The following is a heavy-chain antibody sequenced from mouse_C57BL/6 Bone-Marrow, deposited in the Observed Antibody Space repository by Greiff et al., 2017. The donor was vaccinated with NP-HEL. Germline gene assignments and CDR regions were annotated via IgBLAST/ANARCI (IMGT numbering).Heavy chain of an antibody. CDR1: GYTFTSYW. CDR3: ARGGVVARDY. J-gene: IGHJ2*01. V-gene: IGHV1-61*01. Sequence: VQLQQPGAELVRPGSSVKLSCKASGYTFTSYWMDWVKQRPGQGLEWIGNIYPSDSETHYNQKFKDKATLTVDKSSSTAYMQLSSLTSEDSAVYYCARGGVVARDYWGQGTTLTVSS. D-gene: IGHD1-1*01. CDR2: IYPSDSET.